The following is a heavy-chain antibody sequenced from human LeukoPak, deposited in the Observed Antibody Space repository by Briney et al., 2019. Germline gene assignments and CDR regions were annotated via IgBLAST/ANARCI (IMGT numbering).Heavy chain of an antibody. Sequence: PSETLSLTCTVSGGSISSSSYYWGWIRQPPGKGLEWIGSIYYSGSTYYNPSLKSRVTISVDTSKNQFSLKLSSVTAADTAVYYCTRPYYYDSSGDPDYWGQGTLVTVSS. CDR2: IYYSGST. D-gene: IGHD3-22*01. V-gene: IGHV4-39*07. CDR3: TRPYYYDSSGDPDY. CDR1: GGSISSSSYY. J-gene: IGHJ4*02.